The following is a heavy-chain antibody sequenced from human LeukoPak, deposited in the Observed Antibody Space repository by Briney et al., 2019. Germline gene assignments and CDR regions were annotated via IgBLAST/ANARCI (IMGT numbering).Heavy chain of an antibody. CDR3: AKGQHSNYYYFDY. D-gene: IGHD4-11*01. Sequence: GGSLRLSCAASGFTFSSYAMSWVRQAPGKGLEWVSAISGSGGSTYYADSVKGRFTISRDNSRNTLYLQMNSLRAEDTAVYYCAKGQHSNYYYFDYWGQGTLVTVSS. CDR1: GFTFSSYA. V-gene: IGHV3-23*01. J-gene: IGHJ4*02. CDR2: ISGSGGST.